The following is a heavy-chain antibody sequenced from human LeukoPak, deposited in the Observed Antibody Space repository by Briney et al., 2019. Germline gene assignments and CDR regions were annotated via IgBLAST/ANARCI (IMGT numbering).Heavy chain of an antibody. Sequence: GGSLSLSCAASGFTFSSYWMSWVRQAPGKGLEWVANIKQDGSEKYYVDSVKGRFTISRDNAKNSLYLQMNSLRAEDTAVYYCARDSDGGSHIVDYWGQGTLVTVSS. CDR2: IKQDGSEK. V-gene: IGHV3-7*03. CDR1: GFTFSSYW. CDR3: ARDSDGGSHIVDY. J-gene: IGHJ4*02. D-gene: IGHD2-15*01.